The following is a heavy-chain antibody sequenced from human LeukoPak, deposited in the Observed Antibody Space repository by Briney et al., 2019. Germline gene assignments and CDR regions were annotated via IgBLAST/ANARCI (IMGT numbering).Heavy chain of an antibody. J-gene: IGHJ6*03. CDR1: GNSISSGDNY. CDR2: IYTSGST. V-gene: IGHV4-61*02. Sequence: SETLSLTCTVSGNSISSGDNYWSWIRQPAGKGLEWIGRIYTSGSTNYNPSLKSRVTISGDTSKNQFSLRLSSVTAADTAVYYCAKDTPDIVVVPAAMAKYYYYYYMDVWGKGTTVTISS. CDR3: AKDTPDIVVVPAAMAKYYYYYYMDV. D-gene: IGHD2-2*01.